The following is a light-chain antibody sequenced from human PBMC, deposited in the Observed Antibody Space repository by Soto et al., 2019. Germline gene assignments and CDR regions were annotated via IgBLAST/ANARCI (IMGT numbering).Light chain of an antibody. CDR1: QGISSY. CDR2: AAS. CDR3: KQAKSYPLT. V-gene: IGKV1-9*01. J-gene: IGKJ4*01. Sequence: DIQLTQSPSFLSASVGDRVTITCRASQGISSYLAWYQQKPGKAPKLLIYAASTLQSGVPSRFSGSGSGTEFTLTISLQPEDFATYYCKQAKSYPLTFGGGTKVEIK.